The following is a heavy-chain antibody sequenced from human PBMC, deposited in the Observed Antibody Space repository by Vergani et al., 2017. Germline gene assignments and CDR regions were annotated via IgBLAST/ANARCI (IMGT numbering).Heavy chain of an antibody. D-gene: IGHD5-12*01. CDR2: VDPVDGET. J-gene: IGHJ4*02. V-gene: IGHV1-69-2*01. Sequence: EVQLVQSGAEVKKPGATVKISCKVSGYSFIDYYMHWVQQAPGKGGEWMGLVDPVDGETIYAEKFKGRVTITADTTTDTTYMVLSSLRSEDTAVYYCATDSSIVATGWGQGTLVTVSS. CDR1: GYSFIDYY. CDR3: ATDSSIVATG.